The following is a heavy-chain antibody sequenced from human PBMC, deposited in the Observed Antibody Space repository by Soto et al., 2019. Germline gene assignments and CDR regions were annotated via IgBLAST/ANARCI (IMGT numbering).Heavy chain of an antibody. D-gene: IGHD3-10*01. J-gene: IGHJ6*02. Sequence: SETLSLTCTVAGGSISSYYWSWIRQPPGKGLEWIGYIYYSGSTNYNPSLKSRVTISVDTSKNQFSLKLSSVTAADTAVYYCARGWFGELSYYYGMDVWGQGTTVTVSS. CDR1: GGSISSYY. V-gene: IGHV4-59*01. CDR2: IYYSGST. CDR3: ARGWFGELSYYYGMDV.